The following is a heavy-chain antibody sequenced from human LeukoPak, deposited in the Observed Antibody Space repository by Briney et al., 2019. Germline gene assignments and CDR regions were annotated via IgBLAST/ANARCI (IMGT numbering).Heavy chain of an antibody. J-gene: IGHJ4*02. V-gene: IGHV3-15*01. Sequence: GGSLRLSCAGSGFTFNNAWMTWVRQAPGKGLEWVGRIKSKTDGGTTDYAAPVKDRFTISRDDSKSTLYLRMNSLQTEDTGVYYCTTELVWFGVLAHWGQGTLATVSS. CDR3: TTELVWFGVLAH. D-gene: IGHD3-10*01. CDR1: GFTFNNAW. CDR2: IKSKTDGGTT.